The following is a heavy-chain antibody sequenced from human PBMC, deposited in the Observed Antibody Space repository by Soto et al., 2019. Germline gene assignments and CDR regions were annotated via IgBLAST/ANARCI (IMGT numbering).Heavy chain of an antibody. CDR2: IYHSGST. CDR3: SRYYYASGNYHGNLDY. Sequence: QVQLQESGPGLVKPSGTLSLTCAVSGGSISSGNWCSWVRQPPGKGLEWIGEIYHSGSTNYNPSLTIRVTISVDKSRNQFSLKFSAVTAADTAVHYCSRYYYASGNYHGNLDYWGQGTLVTVS. J-gene: IGHJ4*02. V-gene: IGHV4-4*02. D-gene: IGHD3-10*01. CDR1: GGSISSGNW.